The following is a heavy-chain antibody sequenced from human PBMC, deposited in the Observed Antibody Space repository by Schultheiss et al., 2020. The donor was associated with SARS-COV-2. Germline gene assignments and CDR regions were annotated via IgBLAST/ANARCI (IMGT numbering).Heavy chain of an antibody. Sequence: GGSLRLSCAASGFTFSSYAMHWVRQAPGKGLEWVAVISYDGSNKYYADSVKGRFTISRDNAKNTLYLQMNSLRAEDTAVYYCARVGVWDSSSWFSQYFDLWGRGTLVTVSS. CDR3: ARVGVWDSSSWFSQYFDL. V-gene: IGHV3-30*07. CDR2: ISYDGSNK. J-gene: IGHJ2*01. CDR1: GFTFSSYA. D-gene: IGHD6-13*01.